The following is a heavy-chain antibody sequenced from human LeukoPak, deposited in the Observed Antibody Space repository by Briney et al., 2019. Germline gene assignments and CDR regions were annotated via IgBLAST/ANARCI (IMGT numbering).Heavy chain of an antibody. V-gene: IGHV3-23*01. CDR3: ARALSPYWY. J-gene: IGHJ4*02. CDR2: IRGSGGNT. Sequence: GGSLRLSCAASTFTFSSYAMTWVRQAPGKGLEWVSGIRGSGGNTDYADSVKGRFSISRDNSKNTLYLQMNSLRAEETAVYYCARALSPYWYWGQGTLVTVSS. D-gene: IGHD1-14*01. CDR1: TFTFSSYA.